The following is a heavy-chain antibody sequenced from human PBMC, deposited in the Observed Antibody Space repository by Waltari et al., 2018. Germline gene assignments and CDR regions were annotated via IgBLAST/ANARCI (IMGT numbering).Heavy chain of an antibody. Sequence: QVQLQESGPGLVKPSQTLSLTCTVSGGSISSGSYYWSWIRQPAGKGLEWIWYIYTSGSTNYNPSLKSRVTISVDTSKNQFSLKLSSVTAADTAVYYCARDRGLLGDFYFDYWGQGTLVTVSS. D-gene: IGHD2-21*02. V-gene: IGHV4-61*09. J-gene: IGHJ4*02. CDR2: IYTSGST. CDR1: GGSISSGSYY. CDR3: ARDRGLLGDFYFDY.